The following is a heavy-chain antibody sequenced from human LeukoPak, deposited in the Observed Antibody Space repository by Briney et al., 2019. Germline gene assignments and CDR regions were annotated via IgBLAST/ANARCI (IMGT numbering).Heavy chain of an antibody. J-gene: IGHJ4*02. V-gene: IGHV4-4*07. CDR3: ARGPQCSGCSCGFDY. Sequence: SETLSLPCTVSGGSISSYYWSWIRQPAGKGLEWIGRIYTSGSTYYNPSLKSRVTMSGDTPKNQFSLNLTSVTAADTAVYYCARGPQCSGCSCGFDYWGQGTLVTVSS. CDR2: IYTSGST. D-gene: IGHD2-15*01. CDR1: GGSISSYY.